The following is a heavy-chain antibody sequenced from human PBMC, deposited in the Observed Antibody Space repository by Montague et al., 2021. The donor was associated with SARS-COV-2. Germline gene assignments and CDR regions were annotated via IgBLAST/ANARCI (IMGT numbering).Heavy chain of an antibody. Sequence: SETLSLTCAVYGASLSDYYWTWIRQPPGKGLEWIGEINHSGSTNYVPFLKSRVTISVDTSNNQLSLRLRSVTAADTAVYYCARVPSGTQNYDFWSGYFDNWFDPWGQGTLVTVSS. J-gene: IGHJ5*02. CDR2: INHSGST. D-gene: IGHD3-3*01. V-gene: IGHV4-34*01. CDR3: ARVPSGTQNYDFWSGYFDNWFDP. CDR1: GASLSDYY.